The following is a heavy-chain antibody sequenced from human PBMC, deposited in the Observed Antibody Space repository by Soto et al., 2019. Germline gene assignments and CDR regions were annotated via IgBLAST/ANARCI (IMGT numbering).Heavy chain of an antibody. Sequence: GGSMRLSCEASGFTFSDYCMSWVRQFPGRGLEWVASIKEDGGEKNYLNSARGRFTISRDNAKYSLYLQVTCLRVEDTAVYYCVSRAVLVGSHAPLNFWGQGTLVTVSS. J-gene: IGHJ4*02. V-gene: IGHV3-7*01. CDR1: GFTFSDYC. CDR3: VSRAVLVGSHAPLNF. CDR2: IKEDGGEK. D-gene: IGHD2-21*01.